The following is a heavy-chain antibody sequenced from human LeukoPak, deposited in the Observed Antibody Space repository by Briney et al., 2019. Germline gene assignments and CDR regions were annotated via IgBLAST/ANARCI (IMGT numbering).Heavy chain of an antibody. CDR1: GFTFSSYG. J-gene: IGHJ4*02. D-gene: IGHD3-10*01. Sequence: PGRSLRLSCAASGFTFSSYGMHWVRQAPGKGLEWVAVISYDGSNKYYADSVKGRFTISRDNSKNTLYLQMNSLRAEDTAVYYCAKSRTLWFGEFSFDYWGQGTLVTVSS. CDR2: ISYDGSNK. V-gene: IGHV3-30*18. CDR3: AKSRTLWFGEFSFDY.